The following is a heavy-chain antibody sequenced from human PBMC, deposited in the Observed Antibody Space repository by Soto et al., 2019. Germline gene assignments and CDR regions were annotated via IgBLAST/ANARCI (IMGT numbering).Heavy chain of an antibody. V-gene: IGHV4-30-4*01. CDR3: ARGSYYGMDV. CDR1: GFSSSSGDYY. J-gene: IGHJ6*02. Sequence: PSETLSLTCTFSGFSSSSGDYYLSWIRQPPGKGLEWIGYIYYSGSTYYNPSLKSRVTISVDTSKNQFSLKLSSVTAADTAVYYCARGSYYGMDVWGQGTTVTVSS. CDR2: IYYSGST.